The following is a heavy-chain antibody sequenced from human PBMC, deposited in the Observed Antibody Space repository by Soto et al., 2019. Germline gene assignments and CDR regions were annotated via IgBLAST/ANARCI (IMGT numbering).Heavy chain of an antibody. CDR2: IKSKTDGGTT. D-gene: IGHD3-3*01. V-gene: IGHV3-15*01. J-gene: IGHJ4*02. CDR3: TTQITIFGVVIIAPGY. CDR1: GFTLSNAW. Sequence: PGGSLRLSCAASGFTLSNAWMSWVRQAPGKGLEWVGRIKSKTDGGTTDYAAPVKGRFTISRDDSKNTLQLQMNIVKTEDTAVYYCTTQITIFGVVIIAPGYWGQGTLVTVSS.